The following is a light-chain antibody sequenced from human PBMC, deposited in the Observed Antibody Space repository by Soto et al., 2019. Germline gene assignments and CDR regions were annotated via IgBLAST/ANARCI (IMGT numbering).Light chain of an antibody. CDR1: QSVSSY. J-gene: IGKJ1*01. Sequence: EIVVTQSPATLSLSPGESATLYCRASQSVSSYLAWYQQKPGQAPRLLIYDASNRTTGIPARFSGSGSGTDFTLTISSLEPEDFAVYYCQQSSNSPRTIGQATHGEIK. CDR3: QQSSNSPRT. CDR2: DAS. V-gene: IGKV3-11*01.